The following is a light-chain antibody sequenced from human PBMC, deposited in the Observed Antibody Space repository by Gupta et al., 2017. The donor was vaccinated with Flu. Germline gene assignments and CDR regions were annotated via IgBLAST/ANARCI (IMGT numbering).Light chain of an antibody. Sequence: DVVMTQSPLSLPVTLGQPASSSCRSSQSLVYKNGITYLNWLQQRPGQSQRRLIYEGSKRDLGVTDRFSGRGVANDFTHKSSRGEDEVGGAYYGTRGTPPWTFGQGTTMDI. CDR3: TRGTPPWT. CDR2: EGS. J-gene: IGKJ2*02. CDR1: QSLVYKNGITY. V-gene: IGKV2-30*01.